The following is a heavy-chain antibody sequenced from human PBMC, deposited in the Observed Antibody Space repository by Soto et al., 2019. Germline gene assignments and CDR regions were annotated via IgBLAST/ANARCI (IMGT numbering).Heavy chain of an antibody. CDR1: GLNFDDFA. CDR3: AKGRYDFWSPYYFDS. Sequence: PLLLTCLVTGLNFDDFAMHWVRQAPGKGLEWVSGITWNSRVLAYADSVKGRSTISRDNARNSLYLQMDSLRDEDTALYYCAKGRYDFWSPYYFDSWGQGTMVTVS. J-gene: IGHJ4*02. CDR2: ITWNSRVL. D-gene: IGHD3-3*01. V-gene: IGHV3-9*01.